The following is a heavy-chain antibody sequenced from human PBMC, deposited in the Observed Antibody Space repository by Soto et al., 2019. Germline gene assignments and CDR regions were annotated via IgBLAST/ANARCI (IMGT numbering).Heavy chain of an antibody. CDR1: GFTFSSYA. CDR2: ISGSDDST. V-gene: IGHV3-23*01. CDR3: AKRSSSSTFDY. D-gene: IGHD6-6*01. J-gene: IGHJ4*02. Sequence: EVQLLESGGGLVQPGESLRLSCAASGFTFSSYAMSWVRQAPGKGLEWVSVISGSDDSTYYADSVKGRFTISRDNSKNALYLQMNSLRAEDTAVYYCAKRSSSSTFDYWGQATLVTVYS.